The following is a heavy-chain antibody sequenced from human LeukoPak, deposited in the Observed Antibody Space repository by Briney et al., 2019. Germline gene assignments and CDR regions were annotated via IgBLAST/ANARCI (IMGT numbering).Heavy chain of an antibody. D-gene: IGHD3-10*01. CDR1: GFSFKTYG. V-gene: IGHV3-33*03. CDR3: ASGLIGGSFDY. Sequence: PGGSLRLSCAASGFSFKTYGMHWVRQTPGKGLEWVALIWYDGSNRFYTDSVKGRFTISRDNSKSTLYLQMSSLRAEDTAVYFWASGLIGGSFDYWGQGTLVTVFS. CDR2: IWYDGSNR. J-gene: IGHJ4*02.